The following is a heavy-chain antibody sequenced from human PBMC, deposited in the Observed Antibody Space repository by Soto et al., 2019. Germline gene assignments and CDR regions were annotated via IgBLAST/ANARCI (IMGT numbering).Heavy chain of an antibody. V-gene: IGHV3-23*01. J-gene: IGHJ4*02. CDR2: ISGSGGST. Sequence: GGSLRLSCAASGFTFSSYAMSWVRQAPGKGLEWVSAISGSGGSTYYADSVKGRFTISRDNSKNTLYLQMNSLGAEDTAVYYCAKRGSSGWYVFDYWGQGTLVTVSS. D-gene: IGHD6-19*01. CDR1: GFTFSSYA. CDR3: AKRGSSGWYVFDY.